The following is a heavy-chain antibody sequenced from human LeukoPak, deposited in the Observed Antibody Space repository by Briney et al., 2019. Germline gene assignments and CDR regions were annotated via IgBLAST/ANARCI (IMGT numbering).Heavy chain of an antibody. Sequence: TGGSLRLSCAASGFTFSSYAMGWVRQAPGKGLEWVSAISGSGGSTYYADSVKGRFTISRDNSKNTLYLQMNSLRAEDTAVYYCAKDQGAAAGINTFDYWGQGTLVTVSS. CDR2: ISGSGGST. D-gene: IGHD6-13*01. CDR3: AKDQGAAAGINTFDY. J-gene: IGHJ4*02. CDR1: GFTFSSYA. V-gene: IGHV3-23*01.